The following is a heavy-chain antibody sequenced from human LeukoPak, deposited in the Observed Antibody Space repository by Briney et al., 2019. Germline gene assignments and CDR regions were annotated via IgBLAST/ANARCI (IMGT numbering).Heavy chain of an antibody. CDR3: AKREGPILTGRDDY. D-gene: IGHD3-9*01. CDR1: GFTFSSYG. V-gene: IGHV3-30*02. CDR2: IQFDGSNE. J-gene: IGHJ4*02. Sequence: GGSLRLSCAASGFTFSSYGMHWVRQAPGKGLEWVAYIQFDGSNEQYADSVKGRFTISRDNSKNTLYLQMNSLRAEDTAVYYCAKREGPILTGRDDYWGQGTLVTVSS.